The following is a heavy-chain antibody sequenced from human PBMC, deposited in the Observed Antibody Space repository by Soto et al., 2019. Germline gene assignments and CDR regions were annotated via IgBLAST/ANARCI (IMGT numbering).Heavy chain of an antibody. D-gene: IGHD3-10*01. CDR1: GGTFRTNA. J-gene: IGHJ6*02. CDR3: AKDKDRQQLGGNYYYIMDV. CDR2: IIPIFPTP. V-gene: IGHV1-69*12. Sequence: QVQLVQSGAEVKKTGSSVKISCKASGGTFRTNAFSWVRQAPGQGLEWMGGIIPIFPTPVYPQKFQGRVTITADESTTTTYMELSSLRSEDTATYYCAKDKDRQQLGGNYYYIMDVWGQGTTVTVSS.